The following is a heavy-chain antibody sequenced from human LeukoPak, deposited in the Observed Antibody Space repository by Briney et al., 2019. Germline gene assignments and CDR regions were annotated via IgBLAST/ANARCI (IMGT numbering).Heavy chain of an antibody. CDR2: MNPNSGNT. CDR1: GYTFTSYD. V-gene: IGHV1-8*01. J-gene: IGHJ6*02. D-gene: IGHD5-12*01. CDR3: ALTSVATIEYYGMDV. Sequence: GASVKVSCKASGYTFTSYDINWVRQATGQGLEWMGWMNPNSGNTGYAQKFQGRVTMTRNTSISTAYMELSSLRSEDTAVYYCALTSVATIEYYGMDVWGQGTTVTVSS.